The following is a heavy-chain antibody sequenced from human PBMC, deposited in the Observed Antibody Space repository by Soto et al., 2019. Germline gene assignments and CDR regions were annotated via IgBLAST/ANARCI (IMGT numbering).Heavy chain of an antibody. D-gene: IGHD2-2*01. Sequence: SEPLSHTCAFSFGSISSGGYSWSWIRQPLGKGLEWIGYIYHSGSTYYNPSLKSRVTISVDRSKNQFSLKLSSVTAADTAVYYCARVPDRWGQGTLVTGSS. V-gene: IGHV4-30-2*01. J-gene: IGHJ5*02. CDR2: IYHSGST. CDR3: ARVPDR. CDR1: FGSISSGGYS.